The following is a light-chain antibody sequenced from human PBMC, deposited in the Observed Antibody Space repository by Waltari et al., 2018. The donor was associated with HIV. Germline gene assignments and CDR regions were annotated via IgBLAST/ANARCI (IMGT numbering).Light chain of an antibody. CDR1: QTINNY. CDR2: AAS. J-gene: IGKJ2*01. CDR3: HQSYSIPYT. Sequence: DIQMTQSPSSLSASVGDRVTITCRTSQTINNYLNWYQQKPGKAPKLLIYAASSLQSGVPSRFSGSGSGTDYTLTINNLQPEDLGSYYCHQSYSIPYTFGQGTSLEIK. V-gene: IGKV1-39*01.